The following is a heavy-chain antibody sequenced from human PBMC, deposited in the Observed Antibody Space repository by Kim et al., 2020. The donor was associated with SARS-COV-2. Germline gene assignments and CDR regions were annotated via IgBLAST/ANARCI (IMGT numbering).Heavy chain of an antibody. D-gene: IGHD3-9*01. J-gene: IGHJ4*02. CDR3: ARDRSGHYDILTGYYY. CDR2: ISYDGSNK. Sequence: GGSLRLSCAASGFTFSSYAMHWVRQAPGKGLEWVAVISYDGSNKYYADSVKGRFTISRDNSKNTLYLQMNSLRAEDTAVYYCARDRSGHYDILTGYYYWGQGTLVTVSS. CDR1: GFTFSSYA. V-gene: IGHV3-30-3*01.